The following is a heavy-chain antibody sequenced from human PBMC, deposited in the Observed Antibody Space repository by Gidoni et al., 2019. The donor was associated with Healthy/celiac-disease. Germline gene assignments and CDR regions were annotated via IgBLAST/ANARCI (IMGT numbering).Heavy chain of an antibody. J-gene: IGHJ3*02. CDR3: AKDLEDYYDSSGYYEPHAFDI. V-gene: IGHV3-23*01. Sequence: EVQLLESGGGLVQPGGSLRLSCAASGFTFSSYAMSWVRKAPGKGLEWFSAIRGSGGSTYYADSVKGRFTISRDNSKNTLYLQMNSLRAEDTAVYYCAKDLEDYYDSSGYYEPHAFDIWGQGTMVTVSS. CDR1: GFTFSSYA. D-gene: IGHD3-22*01. CDR2: IRGSGGST.